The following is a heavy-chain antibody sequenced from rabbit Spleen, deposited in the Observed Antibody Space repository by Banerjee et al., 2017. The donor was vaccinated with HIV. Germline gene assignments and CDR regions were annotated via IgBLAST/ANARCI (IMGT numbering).Heavy chain of an antibody. V-gene: IGHV1S40*01. Sequence: QSLEEYGGDLVKPGASLTLTCKASGIDFSTVWIYWVRQAPGKGLEWIGCIDTGSTKTWLASWASGRFTVSKTSSTTVTLQMTSLTAADTATYFCARDTSSSFSSYGMDLWGQGTLVTVS. CDR1: GIDFSTVW. CDR2: IDTGSTKT. CDR3: ARDTSSSFSSYGMDL. D-gene: IGHD1-1*01. J-gene: IGHJ6*01.